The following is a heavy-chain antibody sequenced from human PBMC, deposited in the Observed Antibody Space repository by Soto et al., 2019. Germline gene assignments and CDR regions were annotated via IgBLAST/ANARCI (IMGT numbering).Heavy chain of an antibody. V-gene: IGHV3-23*01. CDR1: GFTFSSYA. Sequence: GGSLRLSCAASGFTFSSYAMSWVRQAPGKGLEWVSAISGSGGSTYYADSVKGRFTISRDNSKNTLYLQMNSLRAEDTAVYYCAKDIVVVVAATQPEYYFDYWGQGTLVTVSS. CDR2: ISGSGGST. D-gene: IGHD2-15*01. J-gene: IGHJ4*02. CDR3: AKDIVVVVAATQPEYYFDY.